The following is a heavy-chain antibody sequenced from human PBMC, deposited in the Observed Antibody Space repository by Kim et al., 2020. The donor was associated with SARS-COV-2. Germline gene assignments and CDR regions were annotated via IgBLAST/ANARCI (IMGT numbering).Heavy chain of an antibody. CDR3: ARCFSVAAGDYYYYYGMDV. CDR1: GYSFTSYW. V-gene: IGHV5-10-1*01. D-gene: IGHD6-6*01. CDR2: IDPSDSYT. J-gene: IGHJ6*02. Sequence: GESLKISCKGSGYSFTSYWISWVRQMPGKGLEWMGRIDPSDSYTNYSPSFQGHVTISADKSISTAYLQWSSLKASDTAMYYCARCFSVAAGDYYYYYGMDVWGQGTTVTVSS.